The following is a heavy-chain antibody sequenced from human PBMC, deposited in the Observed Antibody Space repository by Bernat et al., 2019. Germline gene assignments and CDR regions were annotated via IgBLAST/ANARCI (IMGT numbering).Heavy chain of an antibody. Sequence: EVQLVESGGGLVQPGRSLRLSCAAPGFTFDDYAMHWVRQVPGTGLEWVSGISWNSGSIGYADSVKGRFTISRDSGKNSLYLQMNSLRAEDTALYHCAKDGLSDSSGWHYFDDWGQGTLVTVAS. D-gene: IGHD6-19*01. J-gene: IGHJ4*02. V-gene: IGHV3-9*01. CDR3: AKDGLSDSSGWHYFDD. CDR2: ISWNSGSI. CDR1: GFTFDDYA.